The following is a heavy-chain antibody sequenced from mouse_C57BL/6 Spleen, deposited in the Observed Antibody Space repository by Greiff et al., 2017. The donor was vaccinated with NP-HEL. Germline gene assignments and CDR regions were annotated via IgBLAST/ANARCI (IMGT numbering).Heavy chain of an antibody. Sequence: EVKVVESGGGLVKPGGSLKLSCAASGFTFSSYTMSWVRQTPEKRLEWVATISGGGGNTYYPDSVKGRFTISRDNAKNTLYLQMSSLRSEDTALYYCARGYSNYRFAYWGQGTLVTVSA. D-gene: IGHD2-5*01. V-gene: IGHV5-9*01. CDR1: GFTFSSYT. CDR2: ISGGGGNT. J-gene: IGHJ3*01. CDR3: ARGYSNYRFAY.